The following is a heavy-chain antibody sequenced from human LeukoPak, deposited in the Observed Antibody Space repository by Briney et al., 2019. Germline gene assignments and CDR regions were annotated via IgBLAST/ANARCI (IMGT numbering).Heavy chain of an antibody. J-gene: IGHJ4*02. Sequence: GFLRLSCAASGFTFSSYWMSWVRQAPGKGLEWVADIKQDGSERYYVDSVKGRFTISRDNAKNSLYLQIDSLRAEDTAVYYCTTETYRRFDYWGQGTLVTVSS. CDR2: IKQDGSER. V-gene: IGHV3-7*01. CDR1: GFTFSSYW. CDR3: TTETYRRFDY.